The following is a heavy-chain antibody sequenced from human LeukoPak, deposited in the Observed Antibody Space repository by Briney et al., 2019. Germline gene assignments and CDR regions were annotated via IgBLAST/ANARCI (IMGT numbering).Heavy chain of an antibody. CDR2: MNPNSGNT. Sequence: ASVKVSCKASGYTFTSYDINWVRQATGQGLEWMGWMNPNSGNTGYAQKFQGRVTITRNTSISTAYMELSSLRAEDTAVYYCARRMSIAARNYYYYMDVWGKGTTVTVSS. V-gene: IGHV1-8*01. D-gene: IGHD6-6*01. CDR1: GYTFTSYD. J-gene: IGHJ6*03. CDR3: ARRMSIAARNYYYYMDV.